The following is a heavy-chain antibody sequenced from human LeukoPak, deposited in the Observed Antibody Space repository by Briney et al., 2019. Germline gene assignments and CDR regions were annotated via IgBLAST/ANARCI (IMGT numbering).Heavy chain of an antibody. CDR1: GFTFSSYG. CDR3: ARDNYDSSGYYENPYYFDY. J-gene: IGHJ4*02. Sequence: GRSLRLSCAASGFTFSSYGMHWVRQAPGQGLEWMGIINPSGGSTSYAQKFQGRVTMTRDTSTSTAYMELSSLRSEDTAVYYCARDNYDSSGYYENPYYFDYWGQGTLVTVSS. D-gene: IGHD3-22*01. CDR2: INPSGGST. V-gene: IGHV1-46*01.